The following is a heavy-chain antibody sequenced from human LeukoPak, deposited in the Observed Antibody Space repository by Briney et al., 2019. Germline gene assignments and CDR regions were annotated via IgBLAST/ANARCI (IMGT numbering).Heavy chain of an antibody. Sequence: GGSLRLSCAASGFTFSSYAMSWVRQAPGKGLEWVSAISGGSSDSAYYADSVKGRFTISRDNSKNTLYLQMNSLRVEDTAVYYCAKPMTGYRLGCFDYWGQGTLVTVSS. D-gene: IGHD3-9*01. V-gene: IGHV3-23*01. CDR1: GFTFSSYA. CDR2: ISGGSSDSA. J-gene: IGHJ4*02. CDR3: AKPMTGYRLGCFDY.